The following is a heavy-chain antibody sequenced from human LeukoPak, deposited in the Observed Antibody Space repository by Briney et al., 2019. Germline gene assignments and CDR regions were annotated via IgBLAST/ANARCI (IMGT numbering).Heavy chain of an antibody. CDR3: ARDPGFLWFGELLAFDAFDI. V-gene: IGHV1-69*04. J-gene: IGHJ3*02. D-gene: IGHD3-10*01. Sequence: SVKLSCKASGGTFSSYAISWVRQAPGQGLEWLGRIIPILGIANYAQKLQGRVTITADKSTSTAYMELSSLRSEDTAVYYCARDPGFLWFGELLAFDAFDIWGQGTMVTVSS. CDR1: GGTFSSYA. CDR2: IIPILGIA.